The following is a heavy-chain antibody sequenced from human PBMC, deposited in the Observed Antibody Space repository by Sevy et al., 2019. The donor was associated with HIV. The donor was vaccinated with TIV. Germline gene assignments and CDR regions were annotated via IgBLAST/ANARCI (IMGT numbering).Heavy chain of an antibody. D-gene: IGHD6-19*01. CDR1: GFTFSSYG. CDR3: ARDARIAVARRGSGYGMDV. Sequence: GGYLRLSCAASGFTFSSYGMHWVRQAPGKGLEWVAVIWYDGSNKYYADTVKGRFTISRDNSKNTLYLQMNSLRAEDTAGYYCARDARIAVARRGSGYGMDVWGHGTTVTVSS. CDR2: IWYDGSNK. J-gene: IGHJ6*02. V-gene: IGHV3-33*01.